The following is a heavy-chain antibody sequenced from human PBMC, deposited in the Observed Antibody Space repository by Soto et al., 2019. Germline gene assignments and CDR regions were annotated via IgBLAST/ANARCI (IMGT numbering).Heavy chain of an antibody. CDR2: ISSNGVGT. D-gene: IGHD6-6*01. Sequence: EVQLAESGGGLAQPGGSLRLSCAASGFTLSGYAMDWVRQAPGKGLGYVSGISSNGVGTYYANSVQGRFTISRDNSKNAVYLQMGSLRPEDMAVYYCARRARPDFYYTDVWGKGTTVTVSS. V-gene: IGHV3-64*01. CDR3: ARRARPDFYYTDV. CDR1: GFTLSGYA. J-gene: IGHJ6*03.